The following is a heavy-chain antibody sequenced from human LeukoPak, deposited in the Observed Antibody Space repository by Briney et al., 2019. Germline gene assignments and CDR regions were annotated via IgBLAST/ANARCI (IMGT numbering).Heavy chain of an antibody. J-gene: IGHJ6*03. CDR1: GFTFSSYA. Sequence: GGSLRLSCAASGFTFSSYAMSWVRQAPGKGLEWVSAISGSGGSTYYADSVKGRFTISRDNSKNTLYLQMNSLRAEDTAVYYCARQRGYSGYFYYYYMDVWGKGTTVTVSS. D-gene: IGHD5-12*01. V-gene: IGHV3-23*01. CDR3: ARQRGYSGYFYYYYMDV. CDR2: ISGSGGST.